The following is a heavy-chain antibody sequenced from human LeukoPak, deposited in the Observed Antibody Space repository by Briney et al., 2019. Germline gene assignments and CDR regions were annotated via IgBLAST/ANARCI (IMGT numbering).Heavy chain of an antibody. CDR2: ISSSSSYI. CDR3: ARDSLIAAAGTVGYMDV. CDR1: GFTFISYS. D-gene: IGHD6-13*01. Sequence: PGGSLRLSCAASGFTFISYSMNWVRQAPGKGLEWVSSISSSSSYIYYADSVKGRFTISRDNAKNSLYLQMNSLRAEDTAVYYCARDSLIAAAGTVGYMDVWGKGTTVTVSS. J-gene: IGHJ6*03. V-gene: IGHV3-21*01.